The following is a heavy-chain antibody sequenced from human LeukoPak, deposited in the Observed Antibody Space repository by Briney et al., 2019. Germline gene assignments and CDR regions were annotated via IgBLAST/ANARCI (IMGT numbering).Heavy chain of an antibody. V-gene: IGHV3-23*01. D-gene: IGHD3-22*01. CDR1: GFTFNSYA. CDR3: ARDSSGYYHSAAFDI. CDR2: ISGSGDST. J-gene: IGHJ3*02. Sequence: GGSLRLSCAASGFTFNSYAMSWVRQAPGKGLEWVSAISGSGDSTNYADSVKGRFTISRDNAKNSLYLQMNSLRAEDTAVYYCARDSSGYYHSAAFDIWGQGTMVTVSS.